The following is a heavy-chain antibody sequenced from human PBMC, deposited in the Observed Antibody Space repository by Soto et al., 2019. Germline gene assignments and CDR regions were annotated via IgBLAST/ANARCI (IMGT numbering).Heavy chain of an antibody. CDR2: IYYSGST. CDR1: GGSISSYY. D-gene: IGHD6-13*01. V-gene: IGHV4-59*01. J-gene: IGHJ4*02. Sequence: TSETLSLTCTVSGGSISSYYWSWIRQPPGKGLEWIGYIYYSGSTNYNPSLKSRVTISVDTSKNQFSLKLSSVTAADTAVYYCTRERDNGDSSSDWNLFDYWGQGTLVTVSS. CDR3: TRERDNGDSSSDWNLFDY.